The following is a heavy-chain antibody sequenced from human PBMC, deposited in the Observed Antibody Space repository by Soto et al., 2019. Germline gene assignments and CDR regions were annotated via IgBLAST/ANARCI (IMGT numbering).Heavy chain of an antibody. D-gene: IGHD6-6*01. CDR3: ARGKSIAAPNSLYYMDV. CDR2: INHSGST. Sequence: SETLSLTCAVYGGSFSGYYLSWIRQPPGKGLEWIGEINHSGSTNYNPSLKSRVTISVDTSKNQFSLKLSSVTAADTAVYYCARGKSIAAPNSLYYMDVWGKGTTVTVSS. CDR1: GGSFSGYY. J-gene: IGHJ6*03. V-gene: IGHV4-34*01.